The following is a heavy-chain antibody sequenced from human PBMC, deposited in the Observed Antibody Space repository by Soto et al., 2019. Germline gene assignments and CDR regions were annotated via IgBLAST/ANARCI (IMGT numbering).Heavy chain of an antibody. D-gene: IGHD2-2*01. Sequence: QVQLVQSGAEVKKPGSSVKVSCKASGGTFSRYAISWVRQAPGQGLEWMGGIIPIFGTANYAQKFQGRVTITADESTSTAYMELSSLRSEDTAVYYCAAKDIVVVPAARNYYYYYGMDVWGQGTTVTVSS. CDR2: IIPIFGTA. V-gene: IGHV1-69*01. J-gene: IGHJ6*02. CDR3: AAKDIVVVPAARNYYYYYGMDV. CDR1: GGTFSRYA.